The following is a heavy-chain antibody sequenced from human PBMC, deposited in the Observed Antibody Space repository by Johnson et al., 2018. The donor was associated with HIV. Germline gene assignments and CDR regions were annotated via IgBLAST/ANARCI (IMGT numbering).Heavy chain of an antibody. CDR2: ISWNSGSI. J-gene: IGHJ3*02. D-gene: IGHD1-26*01. CDR1: YA. Sequence: YAIHLVRQAPGKGLEWVSGISWNSGSIGYADSVKGRFTISRDNSKNTLYLQMNSLRAEDTAVYYCARLEELLRAFDIWGQGTMVTVSS. V-gene: IGHV3-9*01. CDR3: ARLEELLRAFDI.